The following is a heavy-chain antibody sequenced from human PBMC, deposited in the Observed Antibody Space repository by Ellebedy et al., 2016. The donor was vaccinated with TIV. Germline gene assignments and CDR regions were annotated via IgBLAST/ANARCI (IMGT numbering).Heavy chain of an antibody. V-gene: IGHV1-69*13. Sequence: SVKVSXXASGGTFSSYAISWVRQAPGQGLEWMGGIIPIFGTANYAQKFQGRVTITADESTSTAYMELSSLRSEDTAVYYRARGGYYDSSVPVDVWGQGTTVTVSS. CDR1: GGTFSSYA. CDR2: IIPIFGTA. D-gene: IGHD3-22*01. CDR3: ARGGYYDSSVPVDV. J-gene: IGHJ6*02.